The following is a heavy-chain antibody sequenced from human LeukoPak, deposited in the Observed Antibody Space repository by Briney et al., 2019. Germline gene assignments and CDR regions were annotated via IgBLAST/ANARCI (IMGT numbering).Heavy chain of an antibody. CDR2: IYTSGST. D-gene: IGHD3-10*01. J-gene: IGHJ5*02. V-gene: IGHV4-4*07. Sequence: PSETLSLTCTVSGGSISSYYWSWIRQPAGKGLEWIGRIYTSGSTNYNPSLKSRVTMSVDTSKNQFSLKLSSVTAADTAVYYCAREVLLWFGELFKDWFDPWGQGTLVTVSS. CDR1: GGSISSYY. CDR3: AREVLLWFGELFKDWFDP.